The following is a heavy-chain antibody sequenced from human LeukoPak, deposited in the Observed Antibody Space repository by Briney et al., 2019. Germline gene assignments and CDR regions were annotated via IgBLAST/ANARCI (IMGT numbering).Heavy chain of an antibody. J-gene: IGHJ4*02. V-gene: IGHV1-18*01. CDR1: GYTFTSYG. Sequence: ASVKVSCKASGYTFTSYGISWVRQAPGQGLEWMEWINPYNGNTNYAQKLQGRVTMTTDTSTGTAYMDLRSLRSDDTAVYYCARALSGYYPYYFDYWGQGTLVTVSS. CDR3: ARALSGYYPYYFDY. CDR2: INPYNGNT. D-gene: IGHD3-22*01.